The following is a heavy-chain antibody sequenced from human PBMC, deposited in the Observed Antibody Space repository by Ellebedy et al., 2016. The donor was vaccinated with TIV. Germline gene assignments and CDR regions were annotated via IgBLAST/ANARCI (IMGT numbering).Heavy chain of an antibody. J-gene: IGHJ3*02. V-gene: IGHV3-30*18. D-gene: IGHD6-13*01. CDR3: AKDPGYESADPDAFER. Sequence: GESLKISXAASGFTFRKYGMHWVRQAPGKGLEWVALISYDSSNTYYGDSVRGRFTISRDNSENTLYLQMVSLRVEDTAVYYCAKDPGYESADPDAFERWGQGTMVTVSS. CDR1: GFTFRKYG. CDR2: ISYDSSNT.